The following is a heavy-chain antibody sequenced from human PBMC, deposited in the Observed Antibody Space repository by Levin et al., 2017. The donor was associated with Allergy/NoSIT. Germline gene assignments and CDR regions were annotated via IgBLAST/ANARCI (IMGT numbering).Heavy chain of an antibody. CDR3: ARRLPGYFYDRTTSWALDV. V-gene: IGHV5-51*01. Sequence: GESLKISCKTSGYRFTTHXXAXXXXXXXKGLEWMGLIYPGDSDTTYSPSFQGQVTISADKSINTAYLQWSSLKASDTAMYYCARRLPGYFYDRTTSWALDVWGLGTMVTVSS. J-gene: IGHJ3*01. D-gene: IGHD3-22*01. CDR2: IYPGDSDT. CDR1: GYRFTTHX.